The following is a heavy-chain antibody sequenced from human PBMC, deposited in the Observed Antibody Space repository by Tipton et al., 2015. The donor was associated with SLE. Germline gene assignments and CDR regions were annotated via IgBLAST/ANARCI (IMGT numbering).Heavy chain of an antibody. CDR1: GYTFTDYY. CDR3: ARDGSHLGGWFDP. J-gene: IGHJ5*02. V-gene: IGHV1-2*06. Sequence: QLVQSGAEVKKPGASVRVSCKASGYTFTDYYIHWVRQAPGQGLEWMGRINPHSGGTNYAQSFQGRVTMTRDTSISTVYMDLRRLRSDDTAMFYCARDGSHLGGWFDPWGQGTLVTVSS. CDR2: INPHSGGT. D-gene: IGHD3-16*01.